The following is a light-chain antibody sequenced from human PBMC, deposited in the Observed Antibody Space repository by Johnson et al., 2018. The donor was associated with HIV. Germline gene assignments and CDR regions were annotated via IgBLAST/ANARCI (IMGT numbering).Light chain of an antibody. CDR1: SSNIGNNY. CDR2: INN. V-gene: IGLV1-51*02. CDR3: GTWDNSLSAGV. J-gene: IGLJ1*01. Sequence: QSVLTQPPSVSAAPGQKVTISCSGSSSNIGNNYVSWYQQLPGTAPKLLIYINNKRPSEIPDRFSGSKSGTSATLGITVLQTGDEADYYCGTWDNSLSAGVFGSGTKVTVL.